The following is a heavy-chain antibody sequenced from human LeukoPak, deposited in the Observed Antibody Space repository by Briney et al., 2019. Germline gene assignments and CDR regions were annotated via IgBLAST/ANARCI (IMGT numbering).Heavy chain of an antibody. V-gene: IGHV1-2*04. D-gene: IGHD6-19*01. CDR1: GYTFTGYY. CDR3: ARASRQFTMDV. J-gene: IGHJ6*02. Sequence: ASVKVSCKASGYTFTGYYMRWVRRAPGQGLEWVGWINPNSGGTNYAQKFQGWVTMTRDTSISTAYMELSRLRSDNTAAYYCARASRQFTMDVWGQGTTVTVSS. CDR2: INPNSGGT.